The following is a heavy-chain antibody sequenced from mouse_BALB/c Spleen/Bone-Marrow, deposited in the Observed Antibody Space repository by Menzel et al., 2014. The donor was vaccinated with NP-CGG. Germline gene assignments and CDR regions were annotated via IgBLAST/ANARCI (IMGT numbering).Heavy chain of an antibody. CDR3: ARLGYYGYFDF. D-gene: IGHD1-1*01. Sequence: EVKLMESGGGLVQPGGSLILSCAASGFDFSGYWMSWARQAPGKGQEWIGEINPGSSTINYTPSLKDKFIISRDNAKKTLNLQINKVRSEDTALYYCARLGYYGYFDFWGQGTTLTVSS. V-gene: IGHV4-2*02. CDR1: GFDFSGYW. CDR2: INPGSSTI. J-gene: IGHJ2*01.